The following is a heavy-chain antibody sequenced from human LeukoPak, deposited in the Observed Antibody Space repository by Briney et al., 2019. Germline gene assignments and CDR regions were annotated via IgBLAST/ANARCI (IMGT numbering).Heavy chain of an antibody. CDR3: ARGGVVDY. J-gene: IGHJ4*02. D-gene: IGHD2-8*01. Sequence: PSETLSLTCAVYGGSFSGYYWSWIRQPPGKGLEWIGYIYYSGSTKYNPSLKSRVTISVDTSKNQFSLKLSSVTAADTAVYYCARGGVVDYWGQGTLVTVSS. CDR2: IYYSGST. V-gene: IGHV4-59*01. CDR1: GGSFSGYY.